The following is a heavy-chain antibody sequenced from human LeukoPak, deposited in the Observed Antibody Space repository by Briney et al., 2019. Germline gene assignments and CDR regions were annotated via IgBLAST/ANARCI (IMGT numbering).Heavy chain of an antibody. Sequence: GGSLRLSCAASGFTFSSYEMNWVRQAPGKGLEWVSHISSSGSTIYYTDSVKGRFTISRDNSKNLLYLQMNSLRAEDTAIYYCARTVARIGYWGQGPLLTVSS. CDR1: GFTFSSYE. V-gene: IGHV3-48*03. J-gene: IGHJ4*02. D-gene: IGHD4-23*01. CDR3: ARTVARIGY. CDR2: ISSSGSTI.